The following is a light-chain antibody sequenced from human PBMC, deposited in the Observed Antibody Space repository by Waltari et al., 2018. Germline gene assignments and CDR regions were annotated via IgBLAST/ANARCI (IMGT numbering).Light chain of an antibody. Sequence: QSALTQPASVSASPGQPITISCTGTSGDIGVFHYVSWYQQHPGKVPKLLIYAVSKRPSGVSNRFSGSKSGNTASLTISGLQAEDEADYYCSSYTNSNTWVFGGGTKLTVL. CDR2: AVS. J-gene: IGLJ3*02. CDR3: SSYTNSNTWV. V-gene: IGLV2-14*03. CDR1: SGDIGVFHY.